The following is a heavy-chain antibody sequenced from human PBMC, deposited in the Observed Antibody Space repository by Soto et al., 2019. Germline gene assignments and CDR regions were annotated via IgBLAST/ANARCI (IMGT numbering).Heavy chain of an antibody. D-gene: IGHD2-2*01. CDR1: GFTFSSHA. J-gene: IGHJ4*02. V-gene: IGHV3-23*01. CDR3: AKGARDIVVVPAAINY. Sequence: PGGSLRLSCAASGFTFSSHAMSWVRQAPGKGLEWVSDISASGGTTYYADSVKGRFTISRDNSKNTLYLQMNSLRAEDTAVYYCAKGARDIVVVPAAINYWGQGTLVTVSS. CDR2: ISASGGTT.